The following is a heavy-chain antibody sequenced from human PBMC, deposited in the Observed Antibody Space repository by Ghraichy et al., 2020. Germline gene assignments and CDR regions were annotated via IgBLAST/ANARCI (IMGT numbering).Heavy chain of an antibody. CDR3: ASLRTGAVTGSDFDC. Sequence: LSLTCAASGFTFSTYSMNWVRQAPGKGLEWVSSITSSSSYIYYADSVKGRFTISRDNAKNSLYLQMNSLRAEDTAVYYCASLRTGAVTGSDFDCWGQGTLVTVSS. D-gene: IGHD6-19*01. CDR1: GFTFSTYS. J-gene: IGHJ4*02. CDR2: ITSSSSYI. V-gene: IGHV3-21*01.